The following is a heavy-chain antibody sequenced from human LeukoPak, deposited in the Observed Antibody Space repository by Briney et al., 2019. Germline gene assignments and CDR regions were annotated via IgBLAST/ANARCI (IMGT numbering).Heavy chain of an antibody. D-gene: IGHD5-24*01. CDR2: IIPIFGTA. J-gene: IGHJ5*02. CDR1: GGTFSSYA. V-gene: IGHV1-69*01. CDR3: ARNRDGYNYFWFDP. Sequence: SVKVSCKASGGTFSSYAISWVRQAPGQGLEWMGGIIPIFGTANFAQKFQGRVTITADESTSTAYMELSSLRSEDTAVYYCARNRDGYNYFWFDPWGQGTLVTVSS.